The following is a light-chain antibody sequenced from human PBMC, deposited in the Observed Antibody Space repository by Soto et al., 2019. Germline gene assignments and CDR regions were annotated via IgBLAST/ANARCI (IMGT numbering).Light chain of an antibody. J-gene: IGLJ3*02. CDR2: GNN. V-gene: IGLV1-40*01. Sequence: QSVLTQPPSVSGAPGQRVTISCTGSSPNIGTGYDVHWYQQLPGTAPKLLIYGNNNRPSGVPDRFSGSKSGTSASLAITGLKAEDEADYYCQSYDSSLSAWVFGGGTKLTVL. CDR1: SPNIGTGYD. CDR3: QSYDSSLSAWV.